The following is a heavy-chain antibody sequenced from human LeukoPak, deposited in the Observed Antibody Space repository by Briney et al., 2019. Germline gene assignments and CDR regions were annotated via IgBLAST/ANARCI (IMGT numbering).Heavy chain of an antibody. CDR1: GGSISSGGYS. CDR3: ARGPNYYGSGSYKGKYYFDY. V-gene: IGHV4-30-2*01. J-gene: IGHJ4*02. CDR2: IYHSGST. D-gene: IGHD3-10*01. Sequence: PSQTLSLTCAVSGGSISSGGYSWSWIRQPPGQGLEWIGYIYHSGSTNYNPSLKSRVTISVDTSKNQFSLKLSSVTAADTAVYYCARGPNYYGSGSYKGKYYFDYWGQGTLVTVSS.